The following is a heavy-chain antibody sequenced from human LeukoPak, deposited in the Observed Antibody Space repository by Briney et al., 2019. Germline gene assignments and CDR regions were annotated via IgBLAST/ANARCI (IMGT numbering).Heavy chain of an antibody. J-gene: IGHJ5*02. Sequence: SETLSLTCTVSGGSISSSSYYWGWIRQPPGKGLEWIGSIYYSGGTYYNPSLKSRVTISVDTSKNQFSLKLSSVTAADTAVYYCASHYCSSTSCYWRGWFDPWGQGTLVTVSS. CDR3: ASHYCSSTSCYWRGWFDP. V-gene: IGHV4-39*07. D-gene: IGHD2-2*01. CDR1: GGSISSSSYY. CDR2: IYYSGGT.